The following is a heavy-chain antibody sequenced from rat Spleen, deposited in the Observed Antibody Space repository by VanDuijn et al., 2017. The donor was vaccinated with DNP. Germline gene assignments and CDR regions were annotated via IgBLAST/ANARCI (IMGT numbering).Heavy chain of an antibody. CDR3: AASSAMDA. CDR2: ISSGGST. J-gene: IGHJ4*01. V-gene: IGHV2S12*01. D-gene: IGHD3-1*01. CDR1: GFSLTSYG. Sequence: QVQLKESGPGLVQPSQTLSLTCTVSGFSLTSYGVSWVRQHPGKGLEWIAAISSGGSTYYNSALKSRLSISRDTSKSQVFLKMNSLQTEDTAIYFCAASSAMDAWGQGTSVTVSS.